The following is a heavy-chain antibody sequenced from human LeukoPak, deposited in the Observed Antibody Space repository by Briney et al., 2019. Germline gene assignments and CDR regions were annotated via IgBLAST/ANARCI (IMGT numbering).Heavy chain of an antibody. Sequence: SETLSLTCAVYGGSFSGYYWSWIRQPPGKGLEWIGEINHSGSTNYNPSLKSRVTISVDTSKNQFSLKLSSVTAADTAVYYCARLRLGYCSSTSCYRRVGYYMDVWGKGTTVTVSS. CDR3: ARLRLGYCSSTSCYRRVGYYMDV. CDR1: GGSFSGYY. CDR2: INHSGST. V-gene: IGHV4-34*01. J-gene: IGHJ6*03. D-gene: IGHD2-2*02.